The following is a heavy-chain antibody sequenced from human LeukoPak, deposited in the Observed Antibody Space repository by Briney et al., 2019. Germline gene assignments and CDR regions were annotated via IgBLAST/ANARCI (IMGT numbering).Heavy chain of an antibody. CDR3: ARAPKYSSSAWFDP. V-gene: IGHV3-11*01. CDR2: ISSSGATI. Sequence: GGSLRLSCAASGFTFSDYYMSWLRQAPGKGLEWISYISSSGATIYSADSVKGRFTISRDNTKNSLYLQMNTLRADDTAVYYCARAPKYSSSAWFDPWGQGTLVIVSS. J-gene: IGHJ5*02. D-gene: IGHD6-13*01. CDR1: GFTFSDYY.